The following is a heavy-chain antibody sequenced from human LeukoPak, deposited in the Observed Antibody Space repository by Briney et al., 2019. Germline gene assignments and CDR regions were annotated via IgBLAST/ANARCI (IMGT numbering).Heavy chain of an antibody. CDR2: IYPGDSDT. D-gene: IGHD3-9*01. Sequence: GESLKISCKGSGYSFTSYWIGWVRQMPGKGLEWMGIIYPGDSDTRYSPSFQGQVTISADKSISTAYLKWSSLKASDTAMYYCASLYYNILTGYWNDAFDIWGQGTMVTVSS. J-gene: IGHJ3*02. CDR3: ASLYYNILTGYWNDAFDI. CDR1: GYSFTSYW. V-gene: IGHV5-51*01.